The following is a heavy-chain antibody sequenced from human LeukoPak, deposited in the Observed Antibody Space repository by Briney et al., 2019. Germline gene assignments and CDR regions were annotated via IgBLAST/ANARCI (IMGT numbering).Heavy chain of an antibody. CDR1: GYTFTDYY. V-gene: IGHV1-2*02. CDR2: INPNSGGT. CDR3: ARDQGDRGVLYYYYYYVDV. J-gene: IGHJ6*03. D-gene: IGHD3-10*01. Sequence: ASVKVSCKASGYTFTDYYMHWVRQAPGQGLEWMGWINPNSGGTNYAQKFQGRVTMTRDTSISTTYMKLSSLKSDDTAVYYCARDQGDRGVLYYYYYYVDVWGEGATVTVSS.